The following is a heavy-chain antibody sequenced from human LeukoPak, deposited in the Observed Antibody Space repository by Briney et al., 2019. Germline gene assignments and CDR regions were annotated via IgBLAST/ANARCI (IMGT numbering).Heavy chain of an antibody. D-gene: IGHD2-2*01. CDR1: GFTFSSYA. CDR2: ISYDGSNK. V-gene: IGHV3-30-3*01. Sequence: GGSLRLSCAASGFTFSSYAMHWVRQAPGKGLEWVAVISYDGSNKYYADSVKGRFTISRDNSKNTLYLQMNSLRAEDTAVYYCAKRYCSSTSCSVTSYYYYYGMDVWGQGTTVTVSS. J-gene: IGHJ6*02. CDR3: AKRYCSSTSCSVTSYYYYYGMDV.